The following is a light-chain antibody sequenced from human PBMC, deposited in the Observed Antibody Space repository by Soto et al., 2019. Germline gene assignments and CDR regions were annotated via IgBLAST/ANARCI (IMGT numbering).Light chain of an antibody. V-gene: IGLV1-47*01. Sequence: SVLAQPPSASGTLGQRVAISCSGSSSNIGSNYVYWYQQLPGTAPKLLIYRNNQRPSGVPDRFSGSKSGTSASLAISGLRSEDEADYYCAAWDDSLSGGVFGTGTKVTVL. J-gene: IGLJ1*01. CDR3: AAWDDSLSGGV. CDR1: SSNIGSNY. CDR2: RNN.